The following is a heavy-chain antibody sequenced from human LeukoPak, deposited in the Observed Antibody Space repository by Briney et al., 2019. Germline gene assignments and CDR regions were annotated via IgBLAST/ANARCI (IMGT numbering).Heavy chain of an antibody. J-gene: IGHJ4*02. CDR3: ARASVLPY. CDR1: GFNFSSYW. V-gene: IGHV3-7*01. CDR2: IKQDGTEI. Sequence: TGGSLRLSCATSGFNFSSYWMTWVRQAPGKGLEWVANIKQDGTEIHYVDSVKARFTISRDNAKNSLYLQMNSLRAEDTAVYYCARASVLPYWGQGTLVTVSS. D-gene: IGHD3-10*01.